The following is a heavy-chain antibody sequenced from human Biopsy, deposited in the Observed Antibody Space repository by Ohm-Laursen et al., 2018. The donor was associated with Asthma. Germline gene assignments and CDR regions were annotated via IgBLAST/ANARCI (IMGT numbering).Heavy chain of an antibody. CDR3: VRDKVVVVPGSKGPTDWFDP. V-gene: IGHV1-18*04. D-gene: IGHD2-15*01. Sequence: ASVKVSCKASGYTFSNYGIAWVRQAPGQGLEWMGWISGYNGDTKFAQNVKGRLSLTTDTSTSTAYMELRSLTSDDTAVYYCVRDKVVVVPGSKGPTDWFDPWGQGTRVTVSS. CDR2: ISGYNGDT. CDR1: GYTFSNYG. J-gene: IGHJ5*02.